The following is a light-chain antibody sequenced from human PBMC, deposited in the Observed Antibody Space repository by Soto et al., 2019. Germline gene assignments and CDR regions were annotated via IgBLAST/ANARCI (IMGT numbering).Light chain of an antibody. J-gene: IGKJ2*01. Sequence: DIQMTQSPSSLSASVGDRVTITCRASQSIRNYVNWYQQKPGKAPKFLIYVASTLQIGVPSRFSGSGSVTDFTLTISSLHPEDFATYYCQQSYSSPYSFGPGTKLEIK. CDR3: QQSYSSPYS. V-gene: IGKV1-39*01. CDR1: QSIRNY. CDR2: VAS.